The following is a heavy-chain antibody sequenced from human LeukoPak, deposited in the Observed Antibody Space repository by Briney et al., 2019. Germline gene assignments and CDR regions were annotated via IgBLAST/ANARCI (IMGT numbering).Heavy chain of an antibody. CDR2: IYYSGST. CDR3: ARLAGNIVATIDYYFDY. J-gene: IGHJ4*02. Sequence: PSETLPLTCTVSGGSINNSYYWGWIRQPPGKGLEWIGSIYYSGSTYYNPSLKSRVTISVDTSKNQFSLKLSSVTAADTAVYYCARLAGNIVATIDYYFDYWGQGTLVTVSS. D-gene: IGHD5-12*01. CDR1: GGSINNSYY. V-gene: IGHV4-39*01.